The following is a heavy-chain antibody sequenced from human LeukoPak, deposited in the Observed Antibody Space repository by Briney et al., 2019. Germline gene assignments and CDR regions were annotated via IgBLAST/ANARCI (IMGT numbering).Heavy chain of an antibody. Sequence: SETLSLTCSVSGGSVSSSTYYWGWIRQPPEKGLEWIGNIFYGGRTYYNPSLKSRVTISVDTSKNQFSLKLSSVTAADTAVYYCARLPLDYGEIDYWGQGTLVTVSS. CDR3: ARLPLDYGEIDY. J-gene: IGHJ4*02. CDR2: IFYGGRT. CDR1: GGSVSSSTYY. D-gene: IGHD4-17*01. V-gene: IGHV4-39*07.